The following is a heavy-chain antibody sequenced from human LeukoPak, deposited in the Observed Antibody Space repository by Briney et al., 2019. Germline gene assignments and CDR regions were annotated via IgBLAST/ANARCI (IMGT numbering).Heavy chain of an antibody. CDR2: IYHSGST. CDR3: ARSRKQWLVRGRWFDP. CDR1: GASISSSNW. V-gene: IGHV4-4*02. J-gene: IGHJ5*02. Sequence: PSETLSLTCAVSGASISSSNWWSWVRQPPGKGLEWIGEIYHSGSTNYNPFLKSRVTISVDKSKNQFSLKLSSVTAADTAVYYCARSRKQWLVRGRWFDPWGQGTLVTVSS. D-gene: IGHD6-19*01.